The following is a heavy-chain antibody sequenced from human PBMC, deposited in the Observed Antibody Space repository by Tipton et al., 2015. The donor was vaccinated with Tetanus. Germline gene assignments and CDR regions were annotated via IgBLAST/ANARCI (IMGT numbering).Heavy chain of an antibody. CDR3: ARDSFSAATITNYFDY. D-gene: IGHD5-24*01. CDR1: GFTFSSYG. Sequence: SLRLSCAASGFTFSSYGMHWVRQAPGKGLEWVAVISYDGSNKYYADSVKGRFTISRDNSKNTLYLQMNSLRAEDTAVYYCARDSFSAATITNYFDYWGQGTLVTVSS. CDR2: ISYDGSNK. V-gene: IGHV3-30*03. J-gene: IGHJ4*02.